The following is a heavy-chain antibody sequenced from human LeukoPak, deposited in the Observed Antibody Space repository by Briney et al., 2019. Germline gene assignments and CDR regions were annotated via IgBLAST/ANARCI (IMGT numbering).Heavy chain of an antibody. J-gene: IGHJ4*02. CDR3: ATVGSSSWYWGTDY. CDR1: GYTLTELS. V-gene: IGHV1-24*01. Sequence: ASVKVSCKASGYTLTELSMHWVRQAPGKGLEWMGGFDPEDGETIYAQKFQGRVTMTEDTSTDTAYMELSSLRSEDTAVYYCATVGSSSWYWGTDYWGQGTLVTVSS. CDR2: FDPEDGET. D-gene: IGHD6-13*01.